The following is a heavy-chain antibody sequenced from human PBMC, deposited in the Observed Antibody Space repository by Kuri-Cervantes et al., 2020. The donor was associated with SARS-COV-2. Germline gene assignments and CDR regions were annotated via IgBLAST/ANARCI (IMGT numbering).Heavy chain of an antibody. CDR2: INHSGST. D-gene: IGHD3-10*01. Sequence: SETLSLTCVVYGGSFSTYYWSWVRQPPGKGLEWIGEINHSGSTNYNPSLKSRGTISVDTSKNQFSLKLSSVTAADTAVYYCARVWFGEFDWFDPWGQGTLVTVSS. J-gene: IGHJ5*02. V-gene: IGHV4-34*01. CDR1: GGSFSTYY. CDR3: ARVWFGEFDWFDP.